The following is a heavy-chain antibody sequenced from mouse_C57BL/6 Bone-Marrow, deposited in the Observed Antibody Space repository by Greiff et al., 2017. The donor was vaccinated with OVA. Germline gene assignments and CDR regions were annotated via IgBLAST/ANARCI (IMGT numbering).Heavy chain of an antibody. CDR3: ARGVTSPFAY. CDR2: INPSTGGT. D-gene: IGHD2-13*01. Sequence: DVQLQESGPELVKPGASVKISCKASGYSFTGYYMNWVKQSPEKSLEWIGEINPSTGGTTYNQKFKAKATLTVDKSSSTAYMQLKSLTSEDSAVYYCARGVTSPFAYWGQGTLVTVSA. J-gene: IGHJ3*01. V-gene: IGHV1-42*01. CDR1: GYSFTGYY.